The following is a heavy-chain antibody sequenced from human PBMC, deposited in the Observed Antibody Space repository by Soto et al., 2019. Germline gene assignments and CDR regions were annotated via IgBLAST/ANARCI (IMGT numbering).Heavy chain of an antibody. CDR3: AILQGSPGTYFGMDV. CDR1: GYSFTSYW. Sequence: PGESLKISCKGSGYSFTSYWISWVRQMPGKGLEWMGIIYPDDSDTRYSPSFQGQVTISADKSINTAYLQWSSLKASDTAVYYCAILQGSPGTYFGMDVWGQGTTVTVSS. V-gene: IGHV5-51*01. J-gene: IGHJ6*02. CDR2: IYPDDSDT. D-gene: IGHD6-13*01.